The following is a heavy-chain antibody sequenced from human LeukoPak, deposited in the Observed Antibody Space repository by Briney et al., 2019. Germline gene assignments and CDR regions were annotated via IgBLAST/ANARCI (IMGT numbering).Heavy chain of an antibody. D-gene: IGHD6-13*01. CDR3: ARVGQQLVRTEFDS. V-gene: IGHV4-38-2*02. CDR1: GYSISSGYY. Sequence: SETLSLICTVSGYSISSGYYWGWLRQPPGKGLEWIGSIHHSGSTYYNPSLKSRLTISVDTSKNQFSLKLTSVTAADTAVYYCARVGQQLVRTEFDSWGQGTMVTVSS. J-gene: IGHJ3*02. CDR2: IHHSGST.